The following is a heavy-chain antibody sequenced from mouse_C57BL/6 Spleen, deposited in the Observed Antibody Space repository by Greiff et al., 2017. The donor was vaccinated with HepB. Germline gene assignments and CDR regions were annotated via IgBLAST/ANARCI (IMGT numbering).Heavy chain of an antibody. CDR3: APYGKDYAY. CDR1: GYAFSSSW. Sequence: QVQLQQSGPELVKPGASVKISCKASGYAFSSSWMNWVKQRPGKGLEWIGRIYPGDGDTNYNGKFKGKATLTADKSSSTAYMQLSSLTSEDSAVYFCAPYGKDYAYWGQGTLVTVSA. V-gene: IGHV1-82*01. CDR2: IYPGDGDT. D-gene: IGHD1-1*02. J-gene: IGHJ3*01.